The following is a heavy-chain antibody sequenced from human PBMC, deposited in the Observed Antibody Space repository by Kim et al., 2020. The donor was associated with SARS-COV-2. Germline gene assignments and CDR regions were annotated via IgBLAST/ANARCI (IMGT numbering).Heavy chain of an antibody. CDR1: GGSFSGYY. D-gene: IGHD2-15*01. J-gene: IGHJ4*02. V-gene: IGHV4-34*01. Sequence: SETLSLTCAVYGGSFSGYYWSWIRQPPGKGLEWIGEINHSGSTNYNPSLKSRVTISVDTSKNQFSLKRSSVTAADTAVYYCARGRPTGGKRFDYWGKGT. CDR2: INHSGST. CDR3: ARGRPTGGKRFDY.